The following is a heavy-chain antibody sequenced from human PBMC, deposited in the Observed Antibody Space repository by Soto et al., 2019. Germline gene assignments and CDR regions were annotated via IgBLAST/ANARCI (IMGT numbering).Heavy chain of an antibody. J-gene: IGHJ3*02. CDR3: PRVSGWSGRINACDT. V-gene: IGHV1-69*02. CDR1: GGTFSSYT. CDR2: IIPILGIA. Sequence: QVQLVQSGAEVKKPGSSVKVSCKASGGTFSSYTISWVRRAPGQGLGWMRRIIPILGIANYAQKFQGRVTIPPDKSTSTADRELSMLASENTAVYYCPRVSGWSGRINACDTGDDGRMVTVSS. D-gene: IGHD6-19*01.